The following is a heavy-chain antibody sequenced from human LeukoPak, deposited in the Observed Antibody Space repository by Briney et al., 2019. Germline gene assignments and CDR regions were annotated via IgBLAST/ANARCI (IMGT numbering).Heavy chain of an antibody. J-gene: IGHJ3*02. V-gene: IGHV4-34*01. D-gene: IGHD5-18*01. Sequence: KASETLSLTCAVYGGSFSGYYWSWIRQPPGKGLEWIGEINHSGSTNYNPSLKNRVTISVDTSKNQFSLKLSSVAAADTAVYYCARASYSYGAFDIWGQGTMVTVSS. CDR3: ARASYSYGAFDI. CDR1: GGSFSGYY. CDR2: INHSGST.